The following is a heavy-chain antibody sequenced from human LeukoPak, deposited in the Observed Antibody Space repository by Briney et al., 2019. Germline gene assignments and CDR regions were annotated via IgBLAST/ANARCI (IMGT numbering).Heavy chain of an antibody. CDR1: GDSISNSKW. CDR2: VHHSGTT. D-gene: IGHD3-10*01. CDR3: ASRWELTGEPY. V-gene: IGHV4-4*02. Sequence: SETLSLTCAVSGDSISNSKWWTWVRQPPGKGLEWIGEVHHSGTTNYNPSLKSRVTISLDKSSNQLSLRLSSVTAADTAVYYCASRWELTGEPYWDQGTLVTVSP. J-gene: IGHJ4*02.